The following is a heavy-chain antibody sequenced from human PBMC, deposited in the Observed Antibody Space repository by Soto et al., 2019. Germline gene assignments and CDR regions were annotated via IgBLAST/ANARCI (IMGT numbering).Heavy chain of an antibody. CDR3: ARDRDGTISKTYYYMDF. D-gene: IGHD1-26*01. CDR2: INPSGGST. J-gene: IGHJ6*03. Sequence: GASVKVSCKASGYTFTSYYMHWVRQAPGQGLEWMGIINPSGGSTSYAQKFQGRVTMTRDTSTSTVYMELSSLRSEDTAVYYCARDRDGTISKTYYYMDFWGKGTTVTVSS. V-gene: IGHV1-46*03. CDR1: GYTFTSYY.